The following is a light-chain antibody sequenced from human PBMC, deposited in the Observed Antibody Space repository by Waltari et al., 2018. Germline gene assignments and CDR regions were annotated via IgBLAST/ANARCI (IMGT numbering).Light chain of an antibody. CDR3: RQRSNWVT. J-gene: IGKJ4*01. CDR2: DAS. CDR1: QSVDTY. V-gene: IGKV3-11*01. Sequence: EIVLTQSPATLSLSPGERASLSCRASQSVDTYLAWYQQKPGQAPRLLIYDASDRATGSPARFSGMGSGTDFTLTISSLDPEDFAVYYCRQRSNWVTFGGGTKVEIK.